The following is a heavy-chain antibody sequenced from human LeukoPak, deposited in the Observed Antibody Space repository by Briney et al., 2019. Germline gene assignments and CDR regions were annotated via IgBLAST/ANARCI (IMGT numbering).Heavy chain of an antibody. D-gene: IGHD6-13*01. J-gene: IGHJ1*01. CDR1: GYTFTGYY. Sequence: ASVKVSCKASGYTFTGYYMHWVRQAPGQGLEWMGWINPNSGGTNYAQKFQGRVTMTRDTSISTAYMELSRLRSDDTAVYYCARVWSIAAAGTRGYFQHWGQGTLVTVSS. CDR2: INPNSGGT. V-gene: IGHV1-2*02. CDR3: ARVWSIAAAGTRGYFQH.